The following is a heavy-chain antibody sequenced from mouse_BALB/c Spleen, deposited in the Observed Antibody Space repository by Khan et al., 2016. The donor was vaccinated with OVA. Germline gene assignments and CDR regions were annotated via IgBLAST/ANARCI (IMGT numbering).Heavy chain of an antibody. V-gene: IGHV1S136*01. D-gene: IGHD4-1*01. CDR3: ARGNWQSYYFDY. CDR2: INPYHGGT. Sequence: VQLQQSGPELGKPGASVKMSCKPSGYIFTNYVLHWVKQKPGQGLEWIGYINPYHGGTKYNEKFRGKATLASDKSSITAYLELSSLTSEDSAVYYCARGNWQSYYFDYWGLGTTLTLSS. CDR1: GYIFTNYV. J-gene: IGHJ2*01.